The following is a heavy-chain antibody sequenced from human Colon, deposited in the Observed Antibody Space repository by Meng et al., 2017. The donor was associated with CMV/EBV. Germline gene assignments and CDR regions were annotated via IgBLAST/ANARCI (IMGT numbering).Heavy chain of an antibody. J-gene: IGHJ4*02. CDR1: GFGPTTTGAG. D-gene: IGHD2-8*02. CDR3: ARHSLTILTD. CDR2: IHWDDDE. Sequence: SCPAVVKPTQNLTLTCIFSGFGPTTTGAGVAWVRQPPGKAPELLAIIHWDDDERYSPYLKNRLNITKDTSKNQVVLSMTDLDPADRGTFYCARHSLTILTDWGQGALVTVSS. V-gene: IGHV2-5*02.